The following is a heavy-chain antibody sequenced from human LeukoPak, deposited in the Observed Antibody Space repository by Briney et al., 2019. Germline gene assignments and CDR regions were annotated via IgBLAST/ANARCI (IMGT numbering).Heavy chain of an antibody. D-gene: IGHD2-2*02. V-gene: IGHV4-34*01. CDR3: ARSRYQLLYDY. J-gene: IGHJ4*02. CDR1: GGSFSGYY. CDR2: INHSGST. Sequence: RTSETLSLTCAVYGGSFSGYYWSWIRQPPGKGLEWIGEINHSGSTNYNPSLKSRVTISVDTSKNQFSLKLSSVTAADTAVYYCARSRYQLLYDYWGQGTLVTVSS.